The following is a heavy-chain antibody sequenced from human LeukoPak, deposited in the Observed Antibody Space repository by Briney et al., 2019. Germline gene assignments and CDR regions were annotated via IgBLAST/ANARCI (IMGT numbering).Heavy chain of an antibody. D-gene: IGHD6-13*01. V-gene: IGHV4-61*02. CDR2: IYTSGST. Sequence: SETLSLTCTVSGGSISSGSYYWSWIRQPAGKGLEWIGRIYTSGSTNYNPSLKSRVTISVDTSKNQFSLKLSSVTAADTAVYYCARVSWVTGCMDVWGKGTTVTVSS. CDR1: GGSISSGSYY. J-gene: IGHJ6*03. CDR3: ARVSWVTGCMDV.